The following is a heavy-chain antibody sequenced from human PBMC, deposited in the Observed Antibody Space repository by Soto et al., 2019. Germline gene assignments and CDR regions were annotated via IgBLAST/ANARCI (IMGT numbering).Heavy chain of an antibody. V-gene: IGHV4-30-4*02. J-gene: IGHJ4*02. CDR2: IYYSGNT. Sequence: PSETLSLTCTVSGDSISSGDYYWSWIRQPPGKGLEWIGCIYYSGNTYYNPSLKRRFSISVDTSKNQFSLQLSRLRSDDTAVYYCARGRRDISGYYGYYFDYWGQGTLVTVSS. CDR1: GDSISSGDYY. CDR3: ARGRRDISGYYGYYFDY. D-gene: IGHD3-22*01.